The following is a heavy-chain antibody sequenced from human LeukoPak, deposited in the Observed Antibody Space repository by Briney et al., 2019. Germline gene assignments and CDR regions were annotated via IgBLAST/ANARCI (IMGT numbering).Heavy chain of an antibody. D-gene: IGHD3-22*01. CDR2: ISGSGSTI. J-gene: IGHJ4*02. CDR1: GFTFSDYY. Sequence: GGSLRLSCAASGFTFSDYYMSWIRQAPGKGLEWVSYISGSGSTIYYADSVKGRFTISRDNSKNTLYLQMNSLRAEDTAVYYCARADSSGYYPRNFDYWGQGTLVTVSS. V-gene: IGHV3-11*04. CDR3: ARADSSGYYPRNFDY.